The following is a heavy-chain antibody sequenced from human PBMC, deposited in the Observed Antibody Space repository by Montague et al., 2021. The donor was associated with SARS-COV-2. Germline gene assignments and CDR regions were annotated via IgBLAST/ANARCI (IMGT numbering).Heavy chain of an antibody. V-gene: IGHV4-30-2*01. CDR2: IFHTGTP. J-gene: IGHJ5*02. D-gene: IGHD6-19*01. Sequence: LRLSCAASGFTFSSYEMNWVRQAPVKGLEWIGHIFHTGTPHYSXSLKSRVTISIDRSKNQFSLNLDSVTAADTAVYYCARLKVAPNGGWNWFDPWGQGILVTVSS. CDR3: ARLKVAPNGGWNWFDP. CDR1: GFTFSSYEM.